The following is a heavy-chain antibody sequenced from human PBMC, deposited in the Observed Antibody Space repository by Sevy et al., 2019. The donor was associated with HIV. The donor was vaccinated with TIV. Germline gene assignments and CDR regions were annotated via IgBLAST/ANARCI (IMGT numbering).Heavy chain of an antibody. J-gene: IGHJ4*02. D-gene: IGHD6-19*01. CDR2: ISGSGGST. CDR3: AKGLETVTGPWWN. CDR1: GFTFSSYA. Sequence: GESLKISCAASGFTFSSYAMNWVRQAPGKGLEWASAISGSGGSTYYADSVKGRFTISRDNSKNTLYVQMNSLRAEDTAIYYCAKGLETVTGPWWNWGQGTLVTVSS. V-gene: IGHV3-23*01.